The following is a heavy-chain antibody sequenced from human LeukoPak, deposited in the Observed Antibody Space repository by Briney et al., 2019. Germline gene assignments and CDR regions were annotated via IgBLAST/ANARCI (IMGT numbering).Heavy chain of an antibody. CDR3: AREITIFGVADHDAFDI. V-gene: IGHV4-59*01. Sequence: SETLSLTCTVSGGSISSYYWSWIRQPPGKGLEWIGYIYYSGSTNYNPSLKSRVTISVDTSKNQFSLKLSSVTAADTAVYYCAREITIFGVADHDAFDIWGQGSNGHRLF. J-gene: IGHJ3*02. CDR1: GGSISSYY. D-gene: IGHD3-3*01. CDR2: IYYSGST.